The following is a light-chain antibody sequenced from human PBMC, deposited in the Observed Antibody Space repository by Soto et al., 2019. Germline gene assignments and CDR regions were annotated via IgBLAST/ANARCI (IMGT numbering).Light chain of an antibody. CDR3: QRYNSYCL. V-gene: IGKV1-5*03. CDR2: QAS. Sequence: DIQMTQSPSTLSASVGDTVIITCRASQSISYWLAWYQQKPGQAPKLLISQASSLQSGVPSRFSGSGSGTELTLTISSLQPVDFEAYYGQRYNSYCLFAPATKVDIK. J-gene: IGKJ3*01. CDR1: QSISYW.